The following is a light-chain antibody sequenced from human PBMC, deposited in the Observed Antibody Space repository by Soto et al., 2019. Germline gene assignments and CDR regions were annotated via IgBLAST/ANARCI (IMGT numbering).Light chain of an antibody. J-gene: IGKJ1*01. Sequence: EIVMTQSPATLSVSPGDRAALSCRASQSVGSNLAWYQQKPGQAPRLLIYGASTRPTGIPARFSGSGSGTEFTLTISSLQSEDFASYFCQQYNNWPPDRTFGQGTKVEIK. CDR1: QSVGSN. CDR2: GAS. CDR3: QQYNNWPPDRT. V-gene: IGKV3-15*01.